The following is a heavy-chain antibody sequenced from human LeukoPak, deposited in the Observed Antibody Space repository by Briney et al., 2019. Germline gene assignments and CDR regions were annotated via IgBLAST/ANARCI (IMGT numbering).Heavy chain of an antibody. CDR3: AKDFVPRGGSYFPGFDY. J-gene: IGHJ4*02. CDR1: GFTFSSYA. Sequence: TGGSLRLSCAASGFTFSSYAMNWVRQAPGKGLEWVSTISNSGDRTYYADSVKGRFTISRDNSKNTLYLQMNSLRTEDTAVYYCAKDFVPRGGSYFPGFDYWGQGTLVIVPS. CDR2: ISNSGDRT. D-gene: IGHD1-26*01. V-gene: IGHV3-23*01.